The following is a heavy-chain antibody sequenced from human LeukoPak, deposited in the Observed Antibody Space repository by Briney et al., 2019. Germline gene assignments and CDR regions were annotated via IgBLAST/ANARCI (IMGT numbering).Heavy chain of an antibody. J-gene: IGHJ4*02. CDR2: MNPNSGNT. CDR1: GYTFTSYD. Sequence: GASVKVSCKASGYTFTSYDINWVRQATGQGLEWMGWMNPNSGNTGYAQKFQGRVTITRNTSISTAYMELSSLRSEDTAVYYCAKESGHELGFIAAAGQRHYFDYWGQGTLVTVSS. D-gene: IGHD6-13*01. V-gene: IGHV1-8*03. CDR3: AKESGHELGFIAAAGQRHYFDY.